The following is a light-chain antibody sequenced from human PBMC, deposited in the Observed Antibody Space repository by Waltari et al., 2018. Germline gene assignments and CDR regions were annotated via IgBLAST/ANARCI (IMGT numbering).Light chain of an antibody. CDR1: SSDVVRSTL. J-gene: IGLJ1*01. CDR3: CSYAGSGIYV. V-gene: IGLV2-23*02. CDR2: EVN. Sequence: SALTQPASVSGSPGQSYNVSCTGTSSDVVRSTLVSWFQQYPDKAPKLIIFEVNKRPSGVSNRFSGSKSGNTASLTISGLQAGDEADYYCCSYAGSGIYVFGTGAKVTVL.